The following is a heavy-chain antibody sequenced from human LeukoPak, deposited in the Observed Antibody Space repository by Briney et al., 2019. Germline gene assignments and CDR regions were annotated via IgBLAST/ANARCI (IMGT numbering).Heavy chain of an antibody. CDR2: IYYSGTT. Sequence: SETLSLTCTVSGGSISPYYWGWIRQPPGKGLEWIGYIYYSGTTNYNPSLKSRATISVDTSKNQLSLKVISVTAADTAVYYCARDLKIGYNSGWYSFDFWGQGILVTVSS. V-gene: IGHV4-59*01. CDR3: ARDLKIGYNSGWYSFDF. D-gene: IGHD6-19*01. J-gene: IGHJ4*02. CDR1: GGSISPYY.